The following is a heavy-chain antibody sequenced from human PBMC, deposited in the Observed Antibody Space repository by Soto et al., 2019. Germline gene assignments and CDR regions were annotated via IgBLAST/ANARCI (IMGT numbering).Heavy chain of an antibody. CDR2: INHSGST. J-gene: IGHJ4*02. D-gene: IGHD6-13*01. CDR1: GGSFSTYY. V-gene: IGHV4-34*01. CDR3: ARGRKEYSSSWYVD. Sequence: QVQLQQWGAGLLKPSETLSLTCAVYGGSFSTYYWSWIRQPPAKGLEWIGEINHSGSTNFNQSLKSRVPIVVDTSKNQFTLRLTSVTAAETAVYCCARGRKEYSSSWYVDWGQGTLVTVSS.